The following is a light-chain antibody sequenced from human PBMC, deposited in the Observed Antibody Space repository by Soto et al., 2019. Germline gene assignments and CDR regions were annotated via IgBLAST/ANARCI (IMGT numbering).Light chain of an antibody. CDR3: QQRSSWPLLT. J-gene: IGKJ4*01. CDR1: QSVSNY. Sequence: EIVLTQSPATLSLSPGERATLSCRASQSVSNYLAWFQQKPGQAPRLLIYDASNRATGIPARFSGSGSGTDVTLTISSLEPVDFAVYYCQQRSSWPLLTFGGGTKVEI. V-gene: IGKV3-11*01. CDR2: DAS.